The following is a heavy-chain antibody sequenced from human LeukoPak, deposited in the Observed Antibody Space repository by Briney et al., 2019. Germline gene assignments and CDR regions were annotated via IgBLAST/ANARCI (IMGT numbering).Heavy chain of an antibody. D-gene: IGHD4-23*01. Sequence: PSETLSLTCTVSGCSLSSSYWSWIRQPAGKGLEWIGRIYTSGSTKYNPSLKSRVTMSVDTSKNQFSLELSSVAAADTAVYHCARLPQHDYGGNSNNAFDIWGQGTMVTVSS. J-gene: IGHJ3*02. CDR2: IYTSGST. V-gene: IGHV4-4*07. CDR3: ARLPQHDYGGNSNNAFDI. CDR1: GCSLSSSY.